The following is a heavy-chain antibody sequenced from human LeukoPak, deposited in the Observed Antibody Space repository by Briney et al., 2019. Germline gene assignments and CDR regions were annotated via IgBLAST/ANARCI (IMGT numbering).Heavy chain of an antibody. D-gene: IGHD3-10*01. CDR2: ISAYNGNT. CDR3: ARGPQPRNYYGKYYFDY. V-gene: IGHV1-18*01. J-gene: IGHJ4*02. CDR1: GYTFTSYD. Sequence: ASVKVSCKSSGYTFTSYDISWMRQPPGQGLEWMGWISAYNGNTHHAQKVQGRVTMTTDTSTNTAYMELRSLRSDDTAVYYCARGPQPRNYYGKYYFDYWGQGTLVTVSS.